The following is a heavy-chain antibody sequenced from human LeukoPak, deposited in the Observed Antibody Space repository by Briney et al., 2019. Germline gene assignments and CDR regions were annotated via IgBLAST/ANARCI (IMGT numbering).Heavy chain of an antibody. CDR2: ISGSGGST. J-gene: IGHJ6*04. CDR1: GFTFSSYA. CDR3: PKTYYDILTGRPYYYYGMDV. Sequence: GGSLRLSCAASGFTFSSYAMSWVRQAPGKGLEWVSVISGSGGSTYYADSVKGRFTISRDNSKNTLYLQMNSLRAEDTAFFYSPKTYYDILTGRPYYYYGMDVWGKGTTVTVSS. V-gene: IGHV3-23*01. D-gene: IGHD3-9*01.